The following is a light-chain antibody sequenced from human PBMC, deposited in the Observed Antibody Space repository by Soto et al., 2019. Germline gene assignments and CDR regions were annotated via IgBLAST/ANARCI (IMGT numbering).Light chain of an antibody. Sequence: QSALTQPRSVSGSPGQSVTISCTGTSSGVGGYNYVSWYQQHPGKAPKLMIYDVSKRPSGVPDRFSGSKSGNTASLTISGLQAEDEAEYYCCSYAGSYTHYVFGTGTKVTVL. CDR2: DVS. CDR3: CSYAGSYTHYV. CDR1: SSGVGGYNY. J-gene: IGLJ1*01. V-gene: IGLV2-11*01.